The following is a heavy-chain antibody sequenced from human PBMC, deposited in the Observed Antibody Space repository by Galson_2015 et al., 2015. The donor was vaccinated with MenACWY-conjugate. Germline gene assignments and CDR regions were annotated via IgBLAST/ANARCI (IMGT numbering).Heavy chain of an antibody. CDR1: GFTFSSYW. Sequence: SLRLSCAASGFTFSSYWMSWVRQAPGKGLEWVANIKQDGSEKYYVDSVKGRFTISRDNAKNSLYLQMNSLRAEDTAVYYCARDSGCSSTSCIYYFDYWGQGTLVTVPS. V-gene: IGHV3-7*03. D-gene: IGHD2-2*01. J-gene: IGHJ4*02. CDR3: ARDSGCSSTSCIYYFDY. CDR2: IKQDGSEK.